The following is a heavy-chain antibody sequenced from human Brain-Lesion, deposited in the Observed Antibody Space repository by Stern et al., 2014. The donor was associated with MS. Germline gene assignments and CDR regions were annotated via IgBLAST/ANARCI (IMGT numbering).Heavy chain of an antibody. CDR3: ARGSDT. Sequence: VQLVESGGGLVQPGGSLRLSCAASGFTFSSYWMNWVRQAPGKGLEWVANIKEDGSETYYVYSVKGRFAISRDNAKNSLYLQMNSLRAEDTAVYYCARGSDTWGQGTLVTVSS. CDR2: IKEDGSET. V-gene: IGHV3-7*01. CDR1: GFTFSSYW. D-gene: IGHD2-15*01. J-gene: IGHJ5*02.